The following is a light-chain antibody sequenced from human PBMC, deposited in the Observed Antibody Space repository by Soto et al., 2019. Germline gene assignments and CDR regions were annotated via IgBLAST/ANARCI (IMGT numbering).Light chain of an antibody. CDR3: QQYNNWPFT. J-gene: IGKJ3*01. CDR2: GAS. Sequence: EIVMTQSPATLSVSPGERATLCCRASQSISSNLAWYQQKPGQAPRLLIYGASTRATGIPATFSGSGSGTEFTLTISSLQSEDFAVYYCQQYNNWPFTFGPGTKVDIK. CDR1: QSISSN. V-gene: IGKV3-15*01.